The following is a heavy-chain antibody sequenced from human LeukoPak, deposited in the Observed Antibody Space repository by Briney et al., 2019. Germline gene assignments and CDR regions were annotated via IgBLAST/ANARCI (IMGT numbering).Heavy chain of an antibody. Sequence: GGSLRLSCAASGFTFSSYAMSCVRQAPGKGLEWVSGINNSGGSTYYADSVKGRFTISRDNSKNTLDLQMNSLRAEDTGVYYCAKTIVAAIYNGMDVWGQGTTVTVSS. CDR3: AKTIVAAIYNGMDV. V-gene: IGHV3-23*01. CDR1: GFTFSSYA. J-gene: IGHJ6*02. CDR2: INNSGGST. D-gene: IGHD5-12*01.